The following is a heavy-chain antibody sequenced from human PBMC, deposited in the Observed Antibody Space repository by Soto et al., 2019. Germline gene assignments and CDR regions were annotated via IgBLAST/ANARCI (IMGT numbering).Heavy chain of an antibody. CDR2: IRSKAYGGTT. Sequence: PGGSLRLSCTASGFTFGDYAMSWFRQAPGKGLEWVGFIRSKAYGGTTEYAASVKGRFTISRDDSKSIAYLQMNSLKTEDTAVYYCTGYPHYYGSGTIPSYYYGMDVWGQGTTVTVSS. CDR3: TGYPHYYGSGTIPSYYYGMDV. D-gene: IGHD3-10*01. CDR1: GFTFGDYA. V-gene: IGHV3-49*03. J-gene: IGHJ6*02.